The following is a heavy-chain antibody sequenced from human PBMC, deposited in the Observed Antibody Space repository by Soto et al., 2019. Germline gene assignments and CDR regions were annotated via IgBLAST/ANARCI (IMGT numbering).Heavy chain of an antibody. J-gene: IGHJ4*02. V-gene: IGHV3-66*01. CDR3: XXXXXXXXXXXREHXFDY. CDR1: GFGVTNNY. Sequence: EVQVVESGGGLVQPGGSLRLSCAASGFGVTNNYMNWVRQAPGKGLGWVSIIDMGGNTHYADSVKDGFTTSRHNTRNXXXXXXXXXXXXXXXXXXXXXXXXXXXXXXREHXFDYWGQGTLVTVSP. CDR2: IDMGGNT.